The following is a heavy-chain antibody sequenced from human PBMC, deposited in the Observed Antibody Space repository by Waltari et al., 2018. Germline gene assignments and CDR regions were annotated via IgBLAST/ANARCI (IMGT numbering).Heavy chain of an antibody. CDR1: GGSISSSSYY. J-gene: IGHJ4*02. D-gene: IGHD3-16*01. CDR2: IYYSGST. V-gene: IGHV4-39*07. CDR3: ARRGGFRRFTRLDY. Sequence: QLQLQESGPGLVKPSETLSLTCTVSGGSISSSSYYWGWIRQPPGKGLEWIGSIYYSGSTYYNPSLKSRVTISVDTSKNQFSLKLSSVTAADTAVYYCARRGGFRRFTRLDYWGQGTLVTVSS.